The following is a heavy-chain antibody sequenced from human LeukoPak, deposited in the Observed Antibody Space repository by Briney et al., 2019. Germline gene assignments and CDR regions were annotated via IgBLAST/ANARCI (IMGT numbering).Heavy chain of an antibody. V-gene: IGHV3-33*01. Sequence: GGSLRLSCAASGFTFSSYGMHWVRQAPGKGLEWVAVIWYDGSNKYYADSVKGRFTISRDNSKNTLYLQMNSLRAEDTAVYYCATTYYDSSLDAFDIWGQGTMVTVSS. J-gene: IGHJ3*02. CDR1: GFTFSSYG. CDR3: ATTYYDSSLDAFDI. D-gene: IGHD3-22*01. CDR2: IWYDGSNK.